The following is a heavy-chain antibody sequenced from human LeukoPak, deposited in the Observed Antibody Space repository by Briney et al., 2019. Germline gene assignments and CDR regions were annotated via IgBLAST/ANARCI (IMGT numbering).Heavy chain of an antibody. CDR2: INHNGNVN. CDR1: GFTFSSYW. CDR3: AREDGGY. Sequence: GGSLRLSCAASGFTFSSYWMNWARQAPGKGLEWVASINHNGNVNYYVDSVKGRFTISRDNAKNSLYLQMSNLRAEDTAVYFCAREDGGYWGQGTLVTVSS. V-gene: IGHV3-7*03. D-gene: IGHD3-10*01. J-gene: IGHJ4*02.